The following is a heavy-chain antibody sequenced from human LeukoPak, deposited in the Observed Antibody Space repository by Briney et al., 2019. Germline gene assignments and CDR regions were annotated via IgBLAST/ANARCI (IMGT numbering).Heavy chain of an antibody. D-gene: IGHD3-22*01. V-gene: IGHV1-46*01. Sequence: ASVKVSCKASGYSFTYYYIHWVRQAPGQGLEWMGIINPSGGSTSYAQKFQGRVTMTRDTSTSTVYMELSSLRSEDTAVYYCARGGMKNYDSSGYYPDYWGQGTLVTVSS. CDR2: INPSGGST. J-gene: IGHJ4*02. CDR3: ARGGMKNYDSSGYYPDY. CDR1: GYSFTYYY.